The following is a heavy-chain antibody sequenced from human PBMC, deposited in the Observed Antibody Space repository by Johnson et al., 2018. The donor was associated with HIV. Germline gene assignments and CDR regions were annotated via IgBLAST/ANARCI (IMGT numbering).Heavy chain of an antibody. Sequence: QVQLVESGGGVVQPGRSLRLYCAASGFTFSSNPMHWVRQAPGKGLEWVAVMSFDGNNRYYADSVKGRFTISRDNSKNTLYLQMNSLKTEDTAVYYCAREPEGWAFDIWGQGTMVTVSS. CDR3: AREPEGWAFDI. CDR1: GFTFSSNP. V-gene: IGHV3-30-3*01. CDR2: MSFDGNNR. D-gene: IGHD2-15*01. J-gene: IGHJ3*02.